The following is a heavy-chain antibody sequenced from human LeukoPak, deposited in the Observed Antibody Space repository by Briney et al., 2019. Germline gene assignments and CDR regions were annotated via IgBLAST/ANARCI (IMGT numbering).Heavy chain of an antibody. Sequence: SETLSLTCTVSGYSISSGYYWGWIRQPPGKGLEWIGSIYYSGSTYYNPSLKSRVTISVDTSKNQFSLKLSSVTAADTAVYYCARGGVSDFWSGYYPYYFDYWGQGTLVTVSS. J-gene: IGHJ4*02. CDR2: IYYSGST. CDR3: ARGGVSDFWSGYYPYYFDY. V-gene: IGHV4-38-2*02. D-gene: IGHD3-3*01. CDR1: GYSISSGYY.